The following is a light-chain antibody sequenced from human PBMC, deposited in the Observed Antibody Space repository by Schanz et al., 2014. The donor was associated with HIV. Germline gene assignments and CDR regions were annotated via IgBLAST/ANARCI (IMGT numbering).Light chain of an antibody. CDR3: QQYNNWRGT. CDR1: QSVSTK. CDR2: GAS. V-gene: IGKV3-15*01. Sequence: EIVLTQTPATLSVSPGERATLSCRASQSVSTKLAWYQQKPGQAPRLLIYGASTRATGIPARFSGSGSGTEFTLTISSLQSEDFAVYYCQQYNNWRGTFGQGTKVEIK. J-gene: IGKJ1*01.